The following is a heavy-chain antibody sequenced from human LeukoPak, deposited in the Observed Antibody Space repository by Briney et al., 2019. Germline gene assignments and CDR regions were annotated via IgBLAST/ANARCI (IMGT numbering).Heavy chain of an antibody. CDR1: GFTFSSYS. Sequence: AGGSLRLSCAASGFTFSSYSMNWVRQAPGKGLEWVSSISSSSSYIYYADSVKGRFTISRDNAKNSLYLQMNSLRAEDTAVYYCARGPRYGSGSYDPFDFWGQGTLVTVSS. CDR2: ISSSSSYI. CDR3: ARGPRYGSGSYDPFDF. V-gene: IGHV3-21*01. J-gene: IGHJ4*02. D-gene: IGHD3-10*01.